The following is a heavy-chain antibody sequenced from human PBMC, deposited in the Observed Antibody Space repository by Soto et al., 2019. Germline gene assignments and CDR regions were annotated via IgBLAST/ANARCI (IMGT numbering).Heavy chain of an antibody. CDR2: ISGSGGST. CDR3: AKDLAGAVAGRYYFDY. J-gene: IGHJ4*02. Sequence: EVQLLESGGGLVQPGGSLRLSCAASGFTFSSYAMSWVRQAPGKGLEWVSAISGSGGSTYYADSVKGRFTISRDNSKNTLYLQMNSLRAEDTAVYYCAKDLAGAVAGRYYFDYWGQGTLVTVS. D-gene: IGHD6-19*01. CDR1: GFTFSSYA. V-gene: IGHV3-23*01.